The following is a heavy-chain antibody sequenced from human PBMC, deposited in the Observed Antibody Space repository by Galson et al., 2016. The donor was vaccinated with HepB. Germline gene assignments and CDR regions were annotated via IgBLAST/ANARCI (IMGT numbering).Heavy chain of an antibody. D-gene: IGHD3-10*01. CDR2: INQDRTT. CDR3: ARNFGKTQGY. J-gene: IGHJ4*02. CDR1: GGSVSGYY. Sequence: SETLSLTCAVYGGSVSGYYWSWIRQPPGKGLEWIGEINQDRTTNYNPSLKSRVTISIDTSKNQFSVNLSSVTAADTAVYYCARNFGKTQGYWGQETLVTVSS. V-gene: IGHV4-34*01.